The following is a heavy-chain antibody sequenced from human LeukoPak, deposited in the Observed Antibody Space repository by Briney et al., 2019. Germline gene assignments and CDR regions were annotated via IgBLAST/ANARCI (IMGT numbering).Heavy chain of an antibody. CDR1: GFTFTSSA. D-gene: IGHD6-13*01. J-gene: IGHJ4*02. CDR3: AAGAAAGTMGDY. CDR2: IVVGSGNT. V-gene: IGHV1-58*02. Sequence: SVKVSCKASGFTFTSSAMQWVRQARGQRLEWIGWIVVGSGNTNYAQKFQERVTITRDMSTSTAYMELSSLRSEDMAVYYCAAGAAAGTMGDYWGQGTLVTVSS.